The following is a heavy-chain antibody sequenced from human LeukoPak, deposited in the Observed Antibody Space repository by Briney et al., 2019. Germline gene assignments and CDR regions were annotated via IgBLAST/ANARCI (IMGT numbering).Heavy chain of an antibody. V-gene: IGHV1-8*01. Sequence: ASVEVSCKASGYTFTSYDINWVRQATGQGLEWMGWMNPNSGNTGYAQKFQGRVTMTRDTSLGTAYMDLSSLRSEDTAVYYCARGVRGREVDPWGQGTLVTVSS. CDR2: MNPNSGNT. CDR1: GYTFTSYD. J-gene: IGHJ5*02. CDR3: ARGVRGREVDP. D-gene: IGHD3-16*01.